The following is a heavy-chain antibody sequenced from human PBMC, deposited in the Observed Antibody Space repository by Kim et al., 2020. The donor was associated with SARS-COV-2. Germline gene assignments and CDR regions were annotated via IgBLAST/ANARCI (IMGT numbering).Heavy chain of an antibody. J-gene: IGHJ3*02. CDR1: GFTFSGYA. V-gene: IGHV3-23*01. CDR2: ITGDGSAK. D-gene: IGHD2-15*01. CDR3: ARGDGRGCLVDI. Sequence: GGSLRLSCAASGFTFSGYAMTWVRQAPGKGLEWVSSITGDGSAKMNADSVKGRVTISRDNSKNTWFLQMNSLRAEDTAVYYCARGDGRGCLVDIWGQGTMVTVSS.